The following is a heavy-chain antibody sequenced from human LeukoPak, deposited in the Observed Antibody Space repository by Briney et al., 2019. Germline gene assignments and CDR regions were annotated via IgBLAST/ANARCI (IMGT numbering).Heavy chain of an antibody. V-gene: IGHV3-30*02. CDR1: GFTFSSHG. CDR2: IRYDGSNK. J-gene: IGHJ4*02. CDR3: AKGTTPTVANGGFDY. Sequence: PGGSLRLSCAASGFTFSSHGMHWVRQAPGKGLEWVAFIRYDGSNKYYADSVKGRFTISRDNSKNTLYLQMNSLRAEDTAVYYCAKGTTPTVANGGFDYWGQGTLVTVSS. D-gene: IGHD4-23*01.